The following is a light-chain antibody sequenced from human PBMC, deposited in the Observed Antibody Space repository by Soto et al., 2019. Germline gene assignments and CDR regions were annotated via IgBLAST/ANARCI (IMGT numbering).Light chain of an antibody. CDR3: QQDDSSPQA. V-gene: IGKV3-20*01. Sequence: LPHPPAASSSSPGERTTLSSRASQSVSSSYLAWYQQKRGQAPRVLIYGASSRATGIPDRFSGSGSGTDFTLTISRLEPEDFAVYYCQQDDSSPQAFGQGTKVDIK. CDR2: GAS. CDR1: QSVSSSY. J-gene: IGKJ1*01.